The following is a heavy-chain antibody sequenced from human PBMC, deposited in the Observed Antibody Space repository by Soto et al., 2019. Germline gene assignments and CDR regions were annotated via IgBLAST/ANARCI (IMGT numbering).Heavy chain of an antibody. CDR1: GYTFTGYY. D-gene: IGHD3-16*01. J-gene: IGHJ5*02. Sequence: ASVKVSCKASGYTFTGYYMHWVRQAPGQGLEWMGWINPNSGGTNYAQKFQGWVTMTRDTSISTAYMELSRLRSDDTAVYYCAAGGVACTGWFDPWGQGTLVTVSS. CDR2: INPNSGGT. V-gene: IGHV1-2*04. CDR3: AAGGVACTGWFDP.